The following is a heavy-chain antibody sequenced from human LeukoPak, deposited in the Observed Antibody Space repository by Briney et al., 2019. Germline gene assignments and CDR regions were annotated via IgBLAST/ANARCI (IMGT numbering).Heavy chain of an antibody. CDR3: ARGGKQQLVSGYFDY. Sequence: PGGSLRLSCATHGFTFSSYWMSWVRQAPGKGLEWVAHIKQDGSEKYYVDSVKGRFTISRDNAKNSLYLQMNSLRAEDTAVYYCARGGKQQLVSGYFDYWGQGTLVTVSS. D-gene: IGHD6-13*01. V-gene: IGHV3-7*01. CDR1: GFTFSSYW. CDR2: IKQDGSEK. J-gene: IGHJ4*02.